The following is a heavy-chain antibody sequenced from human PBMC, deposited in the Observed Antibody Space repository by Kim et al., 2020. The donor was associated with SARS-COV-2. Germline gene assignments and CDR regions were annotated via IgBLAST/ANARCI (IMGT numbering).Heavy chain of an antibody. V-gene: IGHV4-34*01. Sequence: SETLSLTCAVYGGSFSGYYWSWIRQPPGKGLEWIGEINHSGSTNYNPSLKSRVTISVDTSKNQFSLKLSSVTAADTAVYYCARGGATVTTRWSVRYNWFDPWGQGTLVTVSS. J-gene: IGHJ5*02. CDR1: GGSFSGYY. CDR2: INHSGST. D-gene: IGHD4-17*01. CDR3: ARGGATVTTRWSVRYNWFDP.